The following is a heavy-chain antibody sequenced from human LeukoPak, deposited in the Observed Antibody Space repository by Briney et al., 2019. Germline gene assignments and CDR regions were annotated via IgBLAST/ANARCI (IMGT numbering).Heavy chain of an antibody. V-gene: IGHV3-30*02. CDR2: IRYDGSAK. J-gene: IGHJ4*02. CDR3: AKVDFDY. Sequence: GRSLRLSCAASGFTFSSYGMHWVRQAPGKGLEWVAFIRYDGSAKYYADSVKGRFTISRDKSKNTVYMEMNSLRAADTAVYYCAKVDFDYWGQGTLVTVSS. CDR1: GFTFSSYG.